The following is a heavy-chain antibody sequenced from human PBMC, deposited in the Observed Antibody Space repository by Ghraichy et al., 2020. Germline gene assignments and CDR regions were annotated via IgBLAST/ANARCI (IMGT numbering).Heavy chain of an antibody. Sequence: GGSLRLSCAASGFTFSTYAMTWVRQAPGKGLEWVSTISGGGDGTYYADYVNGRFTISRDNSKNTVSLQMHSLGAADTAVYYCARLTLGYWGQGALVTVSA. CDR3: ARLTLGY. J-gene: IGHJ4*02. CDR1: GFTFSTYA. V-gene: IGHV3-23*01. D-gene: IGHD3-16*01. CDR2: ISGGGDGT.